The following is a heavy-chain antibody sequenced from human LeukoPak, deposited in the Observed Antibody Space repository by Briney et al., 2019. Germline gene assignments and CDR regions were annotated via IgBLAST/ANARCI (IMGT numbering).Heavy chain of an antibody. CDR3: ARDDGSRDDSSGYHV. CDR2: IHFSGST. J-gene: IGHJ4*02. D-gene: IGHD3-22*01. V-gene: IGHV4-4*07. Sequence: SETLSLTCTVSGGSISSDYWSWIRQSAEKGLEWIGRIHFSGSTNYHPALKSRVAISLDDSKNQFSLKLRSVTAADTAVYFCARDDGSRDDSSGYHVWGRGTLVTVSS. CDR1: GGSISSDY.